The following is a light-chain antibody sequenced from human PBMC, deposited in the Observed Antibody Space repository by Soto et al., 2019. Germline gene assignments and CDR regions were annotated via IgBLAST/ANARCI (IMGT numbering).Light chain of an antibody. CDR3: HQYGSSPGT. CDR2: GAS. J-gene: IGKJ1*01. Sequence: EIVLTQSPGTLSLSPGERATLSCRASQSVTGSYLAWYQQKPGQAPGLLIYGASSRATGIPDRFSGSGSGTDFTLTISRLEPEDFAVYYCHQYGSSPGTFGQGTKVEIK. V-gene: IGKV3-20*01. CDR1: QSVTGSY.